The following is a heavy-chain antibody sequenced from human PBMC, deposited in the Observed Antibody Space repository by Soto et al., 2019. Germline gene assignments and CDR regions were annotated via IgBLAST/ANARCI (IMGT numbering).Heavy chain of an antibody. CDR1: GGSISSGGYY. V-gene: IGHV4-31*03. CDR2: IYYSGST. CDR3: ARGPYYDSSGYYWFDP. J-gene: IGHJ5*02. Sequence: LSLTCTVSGGSISSGGYYWSWIRQHPGKGLEWIGYIYYSGSTYYNPSLKSRVTISVDTSKNQFSLKLSSVTAADTAVYYCARGPYYDSSGYYWFDPWGQGTLVTVSS. D-gene: IGHD3-22*01.